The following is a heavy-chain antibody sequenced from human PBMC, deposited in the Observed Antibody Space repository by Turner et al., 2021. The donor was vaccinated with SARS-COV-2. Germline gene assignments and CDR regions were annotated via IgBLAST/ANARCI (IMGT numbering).Heavy chain of an antibody. J-gene: IGHJ3*01. V-gene: IGHV4-39*01. Sequence: QLQLQESGPGLVKLSETLSLTCTVSGGSITTSSYYWGWIRQPPGKGLEWIGSIHYSGSIYYNASLESRVTISVDTSKNQFSLKLTSVTAADTAVYYCARVRTVTCITTTCLPSDAFDLWGQGTMVPVSS. CDR1: GGSITTSSYY. D-gene: IGHD3-10*01. CDR3: ARVRTVTCITTTCLPSDAFDL. CDR2: IHYSGSI.